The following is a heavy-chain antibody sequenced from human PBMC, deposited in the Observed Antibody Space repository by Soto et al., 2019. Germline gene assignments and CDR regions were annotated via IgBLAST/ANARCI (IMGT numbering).Heavy chain of an antibody. CDR2: ISAYNGNT. D-gene: IGHD3-3*01. CDR1: GYTFTSYG. J-gene: IGHJ5*02. V-gene: IGHV1-18*04. Sequence: ASVKGSCKXSGYTFTSYGISWVRQAPGQGLEWMGWISAYNGNTNYAQKLQGRVTMTTDTSTSTAYMELTRLRSDDTAVHYCARGVARGRKGFWSGSPPPTWFDPWGQGTLVTVSS. CDR3: ARGVARGRKGFWSGSPPPTWFDP.